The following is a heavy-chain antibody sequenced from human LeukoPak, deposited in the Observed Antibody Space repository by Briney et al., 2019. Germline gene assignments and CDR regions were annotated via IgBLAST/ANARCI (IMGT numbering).Heavy chain of an antibody. CDR3: VRRGDASSGGGDHDY. J-gene: IGHJ4*02. CDR1: GFTFNRNA. CDR2: IGGSGDKT. Sequence: GGSLRLSCAASGFTFNRNAISWVRQAPGKGLEWVSTIGGSGDKTFYADSVKGRFTISRDNSKNMLHLQMSSLTGEDTALYYCVRRGDASSGGGDHDYWGQGALVTVSS. D-gene: IGHD6-19*01. V-gene: IGHV3-23*01.